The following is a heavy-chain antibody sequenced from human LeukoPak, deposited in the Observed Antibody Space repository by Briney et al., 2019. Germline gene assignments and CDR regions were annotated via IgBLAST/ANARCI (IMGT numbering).Heavy chain of an antibody. Sequence: GGSLRLSCAASGFTFTSYAMSWVRQPPGKGLEWVSTISGSGDSTYYADSVKGRFTISRDSAKSSLYLQMNSLRAEDTAVYYCARHRNKWELPPFDYWGQGTLVTVSS. CDR3: ARHRNKWELPPFDY. J-gene: IGHJ4*02. D-gene: IGHD1-26*01. V-gene: IGHV3-23*01. CDR1: GFTFTSYA. CDR2: ISGSGDST.